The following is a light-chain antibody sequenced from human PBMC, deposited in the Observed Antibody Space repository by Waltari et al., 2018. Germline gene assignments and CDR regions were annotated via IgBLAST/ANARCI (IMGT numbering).Light chain of an antibody. V-gene: IGKV1-39*01. CDR1: QSISSY. CDR2: AAS. CDR3: QQSYSTPRT. Sequence: DIQMTQSPSSLSASVGDRVTITCRASQSISSYLNWYQQKPGKAPKLLIYAASSLQSGVPSSVSGSGSGTDFTLTISSLQPDDFATYYCQQSYSTPRTFGQGTEVEIK. J-gene: IGKJ1*01.